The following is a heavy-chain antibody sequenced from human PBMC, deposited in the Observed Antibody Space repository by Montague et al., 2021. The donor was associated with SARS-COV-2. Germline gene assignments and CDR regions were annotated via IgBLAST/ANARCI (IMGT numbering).Heavy chain of an antibody. J-gene: IGHJ4*02. D-gene: IGHD1-1*01. CDR3: ARGAPGY. CDR2: INYGGST. Sequence: SETLSLTCAVYGGSLSDYHWTWIRQSPGGGLEWIGQINYGGSTKYNPSLRSRVTISIDTSKNQFSLKLTSVTAADTAVYCCARGAPGYWGQGTLVTVSS. V-gene: IGHV4-34*01. CDR1: GGSLSDYH.